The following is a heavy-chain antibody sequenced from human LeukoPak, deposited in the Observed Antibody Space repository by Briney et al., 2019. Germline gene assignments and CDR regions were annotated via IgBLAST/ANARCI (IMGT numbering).Heavy chain of an antibody. CDR2: IYYSGST. Sequence: SETLSLTCTVSGGSISSYYWSWLRQPPGKGLEWIGYIYYSGSTNYNPSLKSRVTISVDTSENQFSLKLSSVTAADTAVYYCARGSTMVPFDYWGQGTLDTVSS. CDR1: GGSISSYY. V-gene: IGHV4-59*01. CDR3: ARGSTMVPFDY. D-gene: IGHD4/OR15-4a*01. J-gene: IGHJ4*02.